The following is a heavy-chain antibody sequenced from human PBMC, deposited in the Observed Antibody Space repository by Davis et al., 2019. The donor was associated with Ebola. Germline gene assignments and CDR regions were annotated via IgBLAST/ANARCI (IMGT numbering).Heavy chain of an antibody. CDR1: GFTFSTYW. CDR2: IRNKAYGGTT. J-gene: IGHJ4*02. V-gene: IGHV3-49*04. D-gene: IGHD1-26*01. CDR3: ARESGGGIDY. Sequence: GESLKISCAASGFTFSTYWMYWVRQTPRKGLEWVGFIRNKAYGGTTEYAASVKGRFTISRDDSGNIAYLQMNSLKIEDTAVYYCARESGGGIDYWGQGTLVTVSS.